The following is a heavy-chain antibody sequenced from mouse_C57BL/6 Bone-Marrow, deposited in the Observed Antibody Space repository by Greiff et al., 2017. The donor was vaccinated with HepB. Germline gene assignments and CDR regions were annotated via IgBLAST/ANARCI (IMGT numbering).Heavy chain of an antibody. CDR1: GFTFSDFY. Sequence: EVKLMESGGGLVQSGRSLRLSCATSGFTFSDFYMEWVRQAPGKGLEWIAASRNKANDYTTEYSASVKGRFIVSRDTSQSILYLQMNALRAEDTAIYYCARAAGGYWYFDVWGTGTTVTVSS. V-gene: IGHV7-1*01. CDR2: SRNKANDYTT. J-gene: IGHJ1*03. CDR3: ARAAGGYWYFDV.